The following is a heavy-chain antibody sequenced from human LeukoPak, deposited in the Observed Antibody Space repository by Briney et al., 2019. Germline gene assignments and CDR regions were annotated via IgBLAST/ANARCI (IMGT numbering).Heavy chain of an antibody. CDR3: ATYSNSTLQYYYGLDV. V-gene: IGHV1-2*02. D-gene: IGHD6-13*01. CDR2: IRPNSGGT. J-gene: IGHJ6*02. CDR1: GYRFTGYY. Sequence: ASVKVSCKASGYRFTGYYIHWVRQAPGQGLEWMGWIRPNSGGTKNAQKFQGRVTMTRDTSISTAYMELNSLTSDDTAVYYCATYSNSTLQYYYGLDVWGQGTTVTVSS.